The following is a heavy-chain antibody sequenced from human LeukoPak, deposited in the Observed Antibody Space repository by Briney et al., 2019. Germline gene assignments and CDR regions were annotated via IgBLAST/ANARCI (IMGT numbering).Heavy chain of an antibody. CDR1: GGSFSGYY. D-gene: IGHD3-16*01. J-gene: IGHJ4*02. Sequence: SETLSLTCAVYGGSFSGYYWSWLRQPPGKGLEWIGEINHSGSTNYNPSLKSRVTVSVDTSKNQFSLKLSSVTAADTAVYYCARGSRGGYSLNYWGQGTLVTVSS. V-gene: IGHV4-34*01. CDR2: INHSGST. CDR3: ARGSRGGYSLNY.